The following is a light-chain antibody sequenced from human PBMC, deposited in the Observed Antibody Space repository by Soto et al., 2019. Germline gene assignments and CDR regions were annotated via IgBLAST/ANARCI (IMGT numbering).Light chain of an antibody. CDR2: EVS. CDR1: SSDVGGYDY. CDR3: TSYTSSNTVV. J-gene: IGLJ3*02. Sequence: QSVLTQPTSVSGSPGQSITISCTGTSSDVGGYDYVSWYQQHPGKAPKLMIFEVSNRPSGVSSRFSGSKSGNTASLTISGLQAEDEADYYCTSYTSSNTVVFGGGTKLT. V-gene: IGLV2-14*01.